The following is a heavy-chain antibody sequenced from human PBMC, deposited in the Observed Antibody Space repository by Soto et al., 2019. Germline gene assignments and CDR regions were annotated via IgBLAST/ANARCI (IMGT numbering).Heavy chain of an antibody. CDR1: GGSISSSNW. CDR3: ARFGCGGDCYSLYYYGMDV. Sequence: SETLSLTCAVSGGSISSSNWWSWVRQPPGKGLEWIGEIYHSGSTNYNPSLKSRVTISVDKSKNQFSLKLSSVTAADTAVYYCARFGCGGDCYSLYYYGMDVWGQGTTVTVSS. V-gene: IGHV4-4*02. CDR2: IYHSGST. D-gene: IGHD2-21*02. J-gene: IGHJ6*02.